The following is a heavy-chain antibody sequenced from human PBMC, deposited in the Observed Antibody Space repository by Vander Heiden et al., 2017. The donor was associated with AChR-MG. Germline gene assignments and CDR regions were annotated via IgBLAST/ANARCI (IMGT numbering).Heavy chain of an antibody. V-gene: IGHV3-21*01. CDR3: ARGARDSVGATRY. CDR2: ISSSSSYI. J-gene: IGHJ4*02. CDR1: GLTFSSYS. Sequence: EVQLVESGGGLVKPGGSLRLSCAASGLTFSSYSRNWVRQAPGKGLEWVSSISSSSSYIYYADSVKGRFTISRDNAKNSLYLQMNSLRAEDTAVYYCARGARDSVGATRYWGQGTLVTVSS. D-gene: IGHD1-26*01.